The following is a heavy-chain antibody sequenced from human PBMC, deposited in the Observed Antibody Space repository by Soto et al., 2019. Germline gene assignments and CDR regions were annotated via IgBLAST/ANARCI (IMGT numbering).Heavy chain of an antibody. J-gene: IGHJ4*02. D-gene: IGHD6-19*01. CDR3: ASDYSSGWCRGSVSNY. CDR1: GYTFTSYA. V-gene: IGHV1-3*01. CDR2: INAGNGNT. Sequence: ASVKVSCKASGYTFTSYAMHWVRQAPGQRLEWMGWINAGNGNTKYSQKFQGRVTITRDTSASTAYMELSSLRSEDTAVYYCASDYSSGWCRGSVSNYWGQGTLVTVSS.